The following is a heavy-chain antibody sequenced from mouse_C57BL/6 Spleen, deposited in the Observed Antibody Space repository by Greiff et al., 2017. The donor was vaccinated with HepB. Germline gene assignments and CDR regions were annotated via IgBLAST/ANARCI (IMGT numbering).Heavy chain of an antibody. CDR3: ARRDWDAGFDY. CDR1: GFTFSDYG. D-gene: IGHD4-1*01. Sequence: EVQRVESGGGLVKPGGSLKLSCAASGFTFSDYGMHWVRQAPEKGLEWVAYISSGSSTIYYADTVKGRVTITRDTAKNTLYLQMTSLRSEDTAMYYCARRDWDAGFDYWGQGTTLTVSS. J-gene: IGHJ2*01. CDR2: ISSGSSTI. V-gene: IGHV5-17*01.